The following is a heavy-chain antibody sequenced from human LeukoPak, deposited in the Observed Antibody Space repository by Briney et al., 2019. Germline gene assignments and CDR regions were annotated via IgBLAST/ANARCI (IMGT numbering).Heavy chain of an antibody. V-gene: IGHV3-64*01. J-gene: IGHJ4*02. Sequence: GGSLRPSCAASGFTFSSYAMHWVRQAPGKGLEYVSAISSNGGSTYYANSVKGRFTISRDNSKNTLYLQMGSLRAEDMAVYYCARGVGMDFWEYYFDYWGQGTLVTVSS. CDR2: ISSNGGST. CDR1: GFTFSSYA. D-gene: IGHD3-3*01. CDR3: ARGVGMDFWEYYFDY.